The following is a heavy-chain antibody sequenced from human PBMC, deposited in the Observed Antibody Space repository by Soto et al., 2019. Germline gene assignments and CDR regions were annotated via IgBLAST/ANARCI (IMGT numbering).Heavy chain of an antibody. CDR1: GFTFSSYW. CDR3: ANQADYIWGSYRSRYFDY. V-gene: IGHV3-74*01. CDR2: INSDGSST. J-gene: IGHJ4*02. Sequence: PGGSLRLSCAASGFTFSSYWMHWVRQAPGKGLMWVSRINSDGSSTSYADSVKGRFTISRDNAKNTLYLQMNSLRAEDTAVYYFANQADYIWGSYRSRYFDYWGQGTLVTVSS. D-gene: IGHD3-16*02.